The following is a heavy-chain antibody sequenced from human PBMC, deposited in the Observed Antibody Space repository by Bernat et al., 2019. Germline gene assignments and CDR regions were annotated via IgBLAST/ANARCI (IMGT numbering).Heavy chain of an antibody. D-gene: IGHD2-8*02. Sequence: EVQLVESGGGLVQPGGSLRLSCAASGFTFSSYAMSWVRQAPGKGLEWVSAISGSGGSTYYADSVKGRFTISRDNSKNTLYLQMNSLRAEDTAVYYCAKDSPVHYCTGGVCPGFGPWGQGTLVTVSS. CDR3: AKDSPVHYCTGGVCPGFGP. J-gene: IGHJ5*02. V-gene: IGHV3-23*04. CDR2: ISGSGGST. CDR1: GFTFSSYA.